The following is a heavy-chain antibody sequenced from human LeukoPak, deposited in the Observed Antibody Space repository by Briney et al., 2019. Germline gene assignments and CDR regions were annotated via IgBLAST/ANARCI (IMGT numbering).Heavy chain of an antibody. V-gene: IGHV3-23*01. CDR2: IAGSHGPT. CDR3: TKDPNGDYVGAFDP. Sequence: GRSLRPSCAASAPIVSIFAMTWVRQPPGKGLGWFSSIAGSHGPTYIPDSVKRRFPISRDNSQDTLCLQMNSLRAEDMAVYHCTKDPNGDYVGAFDPWGQGTLVTVSS. D-gene: IGHD4-17*01. J-gene: IGHJ5*02. CDR1: APIVSIFA.